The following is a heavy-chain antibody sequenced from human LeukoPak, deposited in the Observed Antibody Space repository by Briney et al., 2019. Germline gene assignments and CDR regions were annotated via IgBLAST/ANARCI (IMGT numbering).Heavy chain of an antibody. D-gene: IGHD4-23*01. CDR2: ISAHNGNT. V-gene: IGHV1-18*01. CDR1: GYIFTNYG. CDR3: KRWWSKDGYGGDS. J-gene: IGHJ5*01. Sequence: GASVKVSCKASGYIFTNYGLSWVRQAPGQRFEWMGWISAHNGNTNYAEKFHDRLTLTRDTSTNTAYMELRSLTSDDTATYFCKRWWSKDGYGGDSWGQGTLVIVSS.